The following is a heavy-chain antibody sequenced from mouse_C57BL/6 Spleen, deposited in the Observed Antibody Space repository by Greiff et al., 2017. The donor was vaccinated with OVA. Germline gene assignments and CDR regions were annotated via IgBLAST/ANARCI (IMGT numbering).Heavy chain of an antibody. J-gene: IGHJ2*01. V-gene: IGHV5-9-1*02. CDR2: ISSGGGYI. CDR1: GFTFSSYA. Sequence: EVQGVESGEGLVKPGGSLKLSCAASGFTFSSYAMSWVRQTPEKRLEWVAYISSGGGYIYYADTVKGRFTISRDNARNTLYLQMSSLRSEDTAMYYCTRGPAPALDYWGKGTTLTVSS. CDR3: TRGPAPALDY.